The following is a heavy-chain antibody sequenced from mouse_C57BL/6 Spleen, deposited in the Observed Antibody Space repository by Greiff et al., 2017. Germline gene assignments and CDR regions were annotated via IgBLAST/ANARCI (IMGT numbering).Heavy chain of an antibody. V-gene: IGHV1-9*01. Sequence: QVQLQQSGAELMNPGASVKLSCKATGYTFTGYSIEWVKQRPGHGLEWIGEILPGSGRTNYNEKFTGKATFTADTSSNTAYMQLSSLTTEDCAISCWAGSGQLSFAWFAYWGQGTLVTVSA. J-gene: IGHJ3*01. D-gene: IGHD3-2*02. CDR3: AGSGQLSFAWFAY. CDR2: ILPGSGRT. CDR1: GYTFTGYS.